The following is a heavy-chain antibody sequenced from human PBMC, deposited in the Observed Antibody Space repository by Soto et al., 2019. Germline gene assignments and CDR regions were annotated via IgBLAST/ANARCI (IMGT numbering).Heavy chain of an antibody. Sequence: GGSLRLSCAASGFTFSSYGMHWVRQAPGKGLEWVAVISYDGSNKYYADSVKGRFTVSRDNSKNTLYLQMNSLRAEDTAVYYCAKEEITMVRGVLDYWGQGTLVTVSS. CDR1: GFTFSSYG. D-gene: IGHD3-10*01. CDR2: ISYDGSNK. CDR3: AKEEITMVRGVLDY. V-gene: IGHV3-30*18. J-gene: IGHJ4*02.